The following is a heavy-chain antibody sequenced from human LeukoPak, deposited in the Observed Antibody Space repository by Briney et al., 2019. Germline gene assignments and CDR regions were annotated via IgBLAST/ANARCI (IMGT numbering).Heavy chain of an antibody. Sequence: SVKVSCKASGGTFSSYAISWVRQAPGQGLEWMGGIIPIFGTANYAQKFQGRVTMTRDTSTSTVYMELSSLRSEDTAVYYCASLYYCSSTSCYGGDAFDIWGQGTMVTVSS. V-gene: IGHV1-69*05. D-gene: IGHD2-2*01. J-gene: IGHJ3*02. CDR3: ASLYYCSSTSCYGGDAFDI. CDR2: IIPIFGTA. CDR1: GGTFSSYA.